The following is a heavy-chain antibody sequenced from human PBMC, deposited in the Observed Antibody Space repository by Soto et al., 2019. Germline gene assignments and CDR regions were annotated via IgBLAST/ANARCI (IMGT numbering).Heavy chain of an antibody. CDR2: ISGSGAST. CDR3: AKEAGGGAAMVTSYFDY. V-gene: IGHV3-23*01. Sequence: EVQLLESGGGLVQPGGSLRLSCAASGITFSSYVLSWVRQAPGMGREWVSSISGSGASTYYADSVKGRFTIARDTSKSTLYLHLNSLRADDTAIYYCAKEAGGGAAMVTSYFDYWGQGTLVSVSS. J-gene: IGHJ4*02. D-gene: IGHD5-18*01. CDR1: GITFSSYV.